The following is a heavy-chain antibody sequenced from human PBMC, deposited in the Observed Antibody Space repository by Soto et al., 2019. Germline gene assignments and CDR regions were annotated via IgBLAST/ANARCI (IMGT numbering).Heavy chain of an antibody. CDR3: RLYSYGLEVDAFDI. CDR2: IYYSGST. V-gene: IGHV4-30-4*01. CDR1: GGSISGGDYY. Sequence: SETLCVTCTVAGGSISGGDYYWSWIRQPPGKGLEWIGYIYYSGSTYYNPSLKSRVTIPVDTSKNQFSLKLSSVTAADTAVYYCRLYSYGLEVDAFDIWGQGTMVT. J-gene: IGHJ3*02. D-gene: IGHD5-18*01.